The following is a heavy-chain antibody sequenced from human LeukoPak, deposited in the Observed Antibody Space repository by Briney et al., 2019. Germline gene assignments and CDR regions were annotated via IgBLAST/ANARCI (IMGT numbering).Heavy chain of an antibody. Sequence: SSETLSLTCAVSGGSISSSNWWSWVRQPPGKGLEWIGEIYHSGSTNYNPSLKSRVTISVDKSKNQFSLKLSSVTAADTAVYYCARRQLGVTIFGVINIPSYFDYWGQGTLVTVSS. D-gene: IGHD3-3*01. J-gene: IGHJ4*02. V-gene: IGHV4-4*02. CDR2: IYHSGST. CDR1: GGSISSSNW. CDR3: ARRQLGVTIFGVINIPSYFDY.